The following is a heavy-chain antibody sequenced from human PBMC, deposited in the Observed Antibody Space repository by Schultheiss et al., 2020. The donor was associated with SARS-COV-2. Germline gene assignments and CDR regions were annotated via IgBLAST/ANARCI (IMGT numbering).Heavy chain of an antibody. CDR1: GGTFSNYG. D-gene: IGHD6-13*01. J-gene: IGHJ6*02. V-gene: IGHV1-69*06. Sequence: SVKVSCKASGGTFSNYGINWVRKAPGQGLEWMGQIIPIFGTPTYAQNFQGRITITADKSTSTVYMELNSLRSEDTAVYYCASAAAGTTYGMDVWGQGTTVTVSS. CDR2: IIPIFGTP. CDR3: ASAAAGTTYGMDV.